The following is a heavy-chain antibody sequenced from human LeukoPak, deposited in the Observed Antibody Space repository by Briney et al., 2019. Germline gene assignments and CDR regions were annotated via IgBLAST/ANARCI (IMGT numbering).Heavy chain of an antibody. V-gene: IGHV1-8*01. J-gene: IGHJ5*02. CDR2: VHPNTGNT. CDR1: GYPFTTYE. D-gene: IGHD1-14*01. CDR3: ARGPRNDP. Sequence: GASVKVSCKTSGYPFTTYEINWVRQAAGQGLEWMGWVHPNTGNTAYAQRFQGRVTMTRDTSISTAYMELSSLTPNDTAVYFCARGPRNDPWGQGTLVIVSS.